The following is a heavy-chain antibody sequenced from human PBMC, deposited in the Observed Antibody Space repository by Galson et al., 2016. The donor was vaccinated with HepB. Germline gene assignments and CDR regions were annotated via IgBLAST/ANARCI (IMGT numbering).Heavy chain of an antibody. D-gene: IGHD7-27*01. J-gene: IGHJ4*02. CDR2: IDGNDDST. V-gene: IGHV3-23*01. Sequence: SLRLSCAASGFAFSSSSMSWVRQAPGMGLEWVSSIDGNDDSTYYADSVKGRFTISKDKSEDTLFLQMNGLRGEDTAVYYCAKGGDSDNWGQGTLVTVSS. CDR1: GFAFSSSS. CDR3: AKGGDSDN.